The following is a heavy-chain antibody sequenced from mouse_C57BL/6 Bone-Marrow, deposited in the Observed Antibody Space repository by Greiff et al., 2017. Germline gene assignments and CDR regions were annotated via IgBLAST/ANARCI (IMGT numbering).Heavy chain of an antibody. Sequence: VQLQQSGPGLVQPSQSLSITCTVSGFSLTSYGVHWVRQSPGKGLEWLGVIWSGGSTDYNAALISRLSISKDNSKSQVFFKMNSLQADDTSIYYCARNSPFTTVVDYWGQGTTLTVSS. V-gene: IGHV2-2*01. CDR1: GFSLTSYG. J-gene: IGHJ2*01. CDR3: ARNSPFTTVVDY. CDR2: IWSGGST. D-gene: IGHD1-1*01.